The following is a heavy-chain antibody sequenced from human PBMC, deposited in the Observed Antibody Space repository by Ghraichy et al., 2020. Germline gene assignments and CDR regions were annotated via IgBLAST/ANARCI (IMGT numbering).Heavy chain of an antibody. V-gene: IGHV1-69*13. CDR2: IIPIFGTA. D-gene: IGHD5-12*01. CDR1: GGTFSSYA. Sequence: SVKVSCKASGGTFSSYAISWVRQAPGQGLEWMGGIIPIFGTANYAQKFQGRVTITADESTSTAYMELSSLRSEDTAVYYCARDQDPYSGYDWSRDIAAAGYYYYGVDVWGQGTTVTVSS. J-gene: IGHJ6*02. CDR3: ARDQDPYSGYDWSRDIAAAGYYYYGVDV.